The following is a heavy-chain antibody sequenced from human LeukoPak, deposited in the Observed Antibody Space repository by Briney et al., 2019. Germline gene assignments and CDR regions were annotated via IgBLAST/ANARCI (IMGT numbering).Heavy chain of an antibody. CDR1: GVTVSSTD. Sequence: GGSLRLSCAVSGVTVSSTDMSWVRQAPGKGLEWVSVIFSGGGTYYTGSVKGRFTISRDNSKNTLYLQMNSLRAEDTAVYYCARAHDYGDYKNWFDPWGQGTLVTVSS. CDR3: ARAHDYGDYKNWFDP. D-gene: IGHD4-17*01. J-gene: IGHJ5*02. V-gene: IGHV3-53*01. CDR2: IFSGGGT.